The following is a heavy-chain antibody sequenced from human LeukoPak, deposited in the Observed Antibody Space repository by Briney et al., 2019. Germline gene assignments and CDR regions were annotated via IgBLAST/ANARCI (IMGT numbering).Heavy chain of an antibody. D-gene: IGHD5-12*01. CDR1: GFPFSSYG. CDR2: IGYDGSNK. Sequence: PGGSLGLSCAGSGFPFSSYGMHGSGRPPGKGLEGVAVIGYDGSNKYYADSVKGRFTISRDNSKNTLYLQMNSLRAEDTAVYYCARANTYDSNYYYGMDVWGQGTTVTVSS. CDR3: ARANTYDSNYYYGMDV. V-gene: IGHV3-33*01. J-gene: IGHJ6*02.